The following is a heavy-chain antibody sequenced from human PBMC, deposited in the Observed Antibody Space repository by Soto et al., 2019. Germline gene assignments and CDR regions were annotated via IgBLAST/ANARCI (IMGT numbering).Heavy chain of an antibody. CDR3: ARDRGSYYGYDY. J-gene: IGHJ4*02. Sequence: SETLSLTCTVSGGSISSYYWSWIRQPPGKGLEWIGYVYYSGSGGTNYNPSLKSGVTMSIDTSKNQFSLKLSSVIAADTAVYFCARDRGSYYGYDYWGQGTLVTVSS. CDR1: GGSISSYY. D-gene: IGHD1-26*01. V-gene: IGHV4-59*01. CDR2: VYYSGSGGT.